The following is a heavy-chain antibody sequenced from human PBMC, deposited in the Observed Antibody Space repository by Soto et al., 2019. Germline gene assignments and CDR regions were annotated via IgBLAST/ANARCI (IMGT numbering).Heavy chain of an antibody. V-gene: IGHV4-34*01. CDR1: GGSFSGYY. CDR2: INHSGST. D-gene: IGHD2-21*01. Sequence: SETLSLTCAVYGGSFSGYYWSWIRQPPGKGLEWIGEINHSGSTNYNPSLKSRVTISVDTSKNQFSLKLSSVTAADTAVYYCATNVHIVLARTYYFDYWGQGTLVTVSS. J-gene: IGHJ4*02. CDR3: ATNVHIVLARTYYFDY.